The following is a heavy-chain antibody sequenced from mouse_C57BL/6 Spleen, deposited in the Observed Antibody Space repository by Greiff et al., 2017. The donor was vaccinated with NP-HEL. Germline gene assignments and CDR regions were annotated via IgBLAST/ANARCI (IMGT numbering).Heavy chain of an antibody. D-gene: IGHD2-5*01. Sequence: DVKLVESGGGLVKPGGSLKLSCAASGFTFSSYAMSWVRQTPEKRLEWVATISDGGSYTYYPDNVKGRFTISRDNAKNNLYLQMSHLKSEDTAMYYCARDRDSNYVYFDYWGQGTTLTVSS. CDR3: ARDRDSNYVYFDY. CDR1: GFTFSSYA. J-gene: IGHJ2*01. CDR2: ISDGGSYT. V-gene: IGHV5-4*01.